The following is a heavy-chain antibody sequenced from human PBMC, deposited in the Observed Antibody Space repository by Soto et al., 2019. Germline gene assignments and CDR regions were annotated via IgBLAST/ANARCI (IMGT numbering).Heavy chain of an antibody. CDR2: INMDGTTI. CDR3: ARAGSYRFDY. D-gene: IGHD3-16*02. CDR1: GFSFSTYW. V-gene: IGHV3-74*01. Sequence: EVQLVESGGALVQPGGSLRLSRTPSGFSFSTYWMHWVRQAPGEGLAWVSRINMDGTTINYADSVKGRFTISRDNAKSTLYLQMNSLRDDDTAVYYCARAGSYRFDYWGLGTLVTVSS. J-gene: IGHJ4*02.